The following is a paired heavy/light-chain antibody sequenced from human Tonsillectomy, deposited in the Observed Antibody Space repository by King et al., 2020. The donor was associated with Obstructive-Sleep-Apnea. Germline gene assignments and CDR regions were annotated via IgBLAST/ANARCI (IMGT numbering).Heavy chain of an antibody. J-gene: IGHJ6*02. CDR3: ARGSTMVRGVIFTNYYYYYGMDV. CDR2: IYHSGST. V-gene: IGHV4-30-2*01. D-gene: IGHD3-10*01. CDR1: GGSISSGGYS. Sequence: QLQLQESGSGLVKPSQTLSLTCAVSGGSISSGGYSWSWIRQPPGKGLEWIGYIYHSGSTYYNPSLKSRVTISVDRSKNQFSLKLSSVTAADTAVYYCARGSTMVRGVIFTNYYYYYGMDVWGQGTTVTVSS.
Light chain of an antibody. V-gene: IGKV3-20*01. CDR1: QSVSSSY. CDR3: QQYGSSPQIT. Sequence: EIVLTQSPGTLSLSPGERATLSCRASQSVSSSYLAWYQQKPGQAPRLLIYGASSRATGIPDRFSGSGSGTDFTLTISRLEPEDFAVYYCQQYGSSPQITFGQGTRLEIK. J-gene: IGKJ5*01. CDR2: GAS.